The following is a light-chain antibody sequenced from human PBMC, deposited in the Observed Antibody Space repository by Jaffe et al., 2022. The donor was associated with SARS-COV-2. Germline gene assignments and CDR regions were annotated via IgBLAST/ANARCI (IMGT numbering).Light chain of an antibody. J-gene: IGLJ2*01. CDR2: EVN. V-gene: IGLV2-14*01. CDR1: SSDVGGYSY. Sequence: QSALTQPASVSGSPGQSITISCTGTSSDVGGYSYVSWYQQHPGKAPKLMIYEVNNRPSGVPDRFSGSKSGNTASLTISGLQAEDEADYYCSSYTTSSTYVVFGGGTKLTVL. CDR3: SSYTTSSTYVV.